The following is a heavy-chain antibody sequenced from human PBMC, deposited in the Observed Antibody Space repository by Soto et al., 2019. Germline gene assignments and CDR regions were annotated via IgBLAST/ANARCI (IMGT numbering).Heavy chain of an antibody. V-gene: IGHV1-8*01. CDR2: MNPNSGNT. J-gene: IGHJ5*02. D-gene: IGHD2-2*01. Sequence: GASVKVSCKASGYTFTSYDINWVRQATGQGLEWMGWMNPNSGNTGYAQKLQGRVTMTTDTPTSTAYMELRSLRSDDTAVYYCARDRVPYDIVVVPAATSLDWFDPWGQGTLVTVSS. CDR3: ARDRVPYDIVVVPAATSLDWFDP. CDR1: GYTFTSYD.